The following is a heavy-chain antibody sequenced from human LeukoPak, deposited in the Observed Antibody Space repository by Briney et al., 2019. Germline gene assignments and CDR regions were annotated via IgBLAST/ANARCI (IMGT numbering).Heavy chain of an antibody. CDR3: ARGTDYGYYYYYMDV. J-gene: IGHJ6*03. D-gene: IGHD4-17*01. CDR2: IIPIFGTA. CDR1: GGTFSSYA. V-gene: IGHV1-69*06. Sequence: VASVKVSCKASGGTFSSYAINWVRQAPGQGLEWMGGIIPIFGTANYAQKFQGRVTITADKSTSTAYMELSSLRSEDTAVYYCARGTDYGYYYYYMDVWGKGTTVTVSS.